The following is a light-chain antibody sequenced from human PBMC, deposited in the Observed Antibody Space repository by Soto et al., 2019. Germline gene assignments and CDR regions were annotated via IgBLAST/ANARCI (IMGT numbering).Light chain of an antibody. CDR2: PSS. CDR3: HLYGASPP. V-gene: IGKV3-20*01. CDR1: QSVRSNF. Sequence: EIVLTQSPGTLSVSPGERATVSCKTSQSVRSNFLSWYLQKPCQAPRLLIYPSSNRATAIPDTLRGSASGADSNITIDRLEPEDFAVYYCHLYGASPPFRQGTRLEIK. J-gene: IGKJ5*01.